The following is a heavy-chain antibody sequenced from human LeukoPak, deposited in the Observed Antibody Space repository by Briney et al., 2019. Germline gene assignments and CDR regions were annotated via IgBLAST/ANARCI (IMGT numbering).Heavy chain of an antibody. J-gene: IGHJ5*02. V-gene: IGHV3-30*04. D-gene: IGHD3-22*01. CDR1: GFTFSSYA. Sequence: PGGSLRLSCAASGFTFSSYAMHWVRQAPGKGLEWVAVISYDGSNKYYADSVKGRFTISRDNSKNTLYLQMNSLRAEDTAVYYCARALDSSGYYYGPWFDPWGQGTLVTVSS. CDR2: ISYDGSNK. CDR3: ARALDSSGYYYGPWFDP.